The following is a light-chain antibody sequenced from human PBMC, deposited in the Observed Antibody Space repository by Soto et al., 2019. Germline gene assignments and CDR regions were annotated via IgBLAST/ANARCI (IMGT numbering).Light chain of an antibody. CDR1: SNNVGGYDY. Sequence: QSVLTQTASVSGSPGQSITIPCNGTSNNVGGYDYVSWYQQHPGKAPKLMIYEVSNRPSGVSNRFSGSKSGNTASLTNSGLQAEDEADYYCSSYTSSSTPYVFGTGTKLTVL. V-gene: IGLV2-14*01. CDR3: SSYTSSSTPYV. CDR2: EVS. J-gene: IGLJ1*01.